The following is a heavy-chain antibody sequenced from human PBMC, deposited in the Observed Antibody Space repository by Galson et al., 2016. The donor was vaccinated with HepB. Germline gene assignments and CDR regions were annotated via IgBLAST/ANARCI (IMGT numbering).Heavy chain of an antibody. CDR1: GGTFSNYG. D-gene: IGHD4-17*01. V-gene: IGHV1-69*13. CDR2: FMPLFGTA. Sequence: SVKVSCKASGGTFSNYGISWLRQAPGQGLEWMGGFMPLFGTAKYARRFQGRVTITANESTRTAYMELSSLRVEDTAVYYCAREGSGQHGRRGSDYDPLHFDHWGQGAPVIVSS. CDR3: AREGSGQHGRRGSDYDPLHFDH. J-gene: IGHJ4*02.